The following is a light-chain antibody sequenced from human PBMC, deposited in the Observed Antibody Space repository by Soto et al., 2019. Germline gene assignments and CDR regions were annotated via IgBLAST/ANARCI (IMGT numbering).Light chain of an antibody. CDR1: SSDVGGYNY. V-gene: IGLV2-14*01. CDR2: DVS. J-gene: IGLJ1*01. Sequence: QSVLTQPASVSGSPGQSITISCTGTSSDVGGYNYVSWYQQHPGKAPKLMICDVSNRPSGVSNRFSGSKSGNTASLTISGLQAEDEADYYCSSYTSSSTLWVFGTGTKVTVL. CDR3: SSYTSSSTLWV.